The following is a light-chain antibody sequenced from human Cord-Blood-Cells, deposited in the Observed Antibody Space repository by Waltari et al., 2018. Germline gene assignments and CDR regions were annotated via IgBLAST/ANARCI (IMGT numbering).Light chain of an antibody. CDR2: SNK. CDR1: SSNIGSNT. V-gene: IGLV1-44*01. CDR3: AAWDDSLNGWV. J-gene: IGLJ3*02. Sequence: QSVLTPPPSASGTPGQRVTIPCSGSSSNIGSNTVNWYQQLPGTAPKLLIYSNKQRPSGVPDRFSGSKSGTSASLAISGLQSEDEADYYCAAWDDSLNGWVFGGGTKLTVL.